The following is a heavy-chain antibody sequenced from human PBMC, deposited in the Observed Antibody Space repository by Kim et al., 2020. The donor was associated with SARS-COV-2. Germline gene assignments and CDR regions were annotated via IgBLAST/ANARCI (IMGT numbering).Heavy chain of an antibody. D-gene: IGHD6-13*01. J-gene: IGHJ4*02. CDR3: AREAAAASKKFDF. Sequence: ASVKVSCRASGYTFTSYLIHWMRQAPGQGLEWMGVINPSGGSTRYAQKFQGRVAMTRDTSTSTAYMELSSLRSEDTAVYYCAREAAAASKKFDFWGQGT. CDR1: GYTFTSYL. CDR2: INPSGGST. V-gene: IGHV1-46*01.